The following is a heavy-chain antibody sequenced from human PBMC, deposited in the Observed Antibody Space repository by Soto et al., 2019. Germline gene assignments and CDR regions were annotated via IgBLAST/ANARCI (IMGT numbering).Heavy chain of an antibody. CDR2: INHSGST. V-gene: IGHV4-34*01. CDR3: ARAYSSRFGY. Sequence: QVQLQQWGAGLLKPSETLSLTCAVYGGSFSGYYWSWIRQPPGKGLEWIGEINHSGSTNYNPSLKSRVSTTVDTSKNQFSLKLISVTAADTAVYYCARAYSSRFGYWGQGTLVTVSS. J-gene: IGHJ4*02. D-gene: IGHD6-13*01. CDR1: GGSFSGYY.